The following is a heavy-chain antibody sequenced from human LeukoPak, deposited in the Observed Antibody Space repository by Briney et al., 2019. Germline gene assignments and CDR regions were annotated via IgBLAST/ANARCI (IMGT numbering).Heavy chain of an antibody. CDR2: FDPEDGET. D-gene: IGHD6-6*01. Sequence: ASVKVSCKVSGYTLTELSMHRVRQAPGKGLEWMGGFDPEDGETIYAQKFQGRVTMTEDTSTDTAYMELSSLRSEDTAVYYCARDHPPIAARLRQSLVGAFDIWGQGTMVTVSS. J-gene: IGHJ3*02. CDR1: GYTLTELS. V-gene: IGHV1-24*01. CDR3: ARDHPPIAARLRQSLVGAFDI.